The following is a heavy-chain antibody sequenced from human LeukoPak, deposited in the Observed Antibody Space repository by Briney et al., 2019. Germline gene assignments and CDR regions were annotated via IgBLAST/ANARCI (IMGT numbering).Heavy chain of an antibody. V-gene: IGHV4-39*07. Sequence: PSETLSLTCTVSGVSISSGHYYWAWIRQPPGRGLECIASVLYSGGTYYDPSFNGRVTLSVDTSKNQFSLRLSSVTAADTAIYYCARHTIDTTLGGVPDYYDAWGQGTPVTVSS. J-gene: IGHJ5*02. CDR3: ARHTIDTTLGGVPDYYDA. D-gene: IGHD3-16*01. CDR2: VLYSGGT. CDR1: GVSISSGHYY.